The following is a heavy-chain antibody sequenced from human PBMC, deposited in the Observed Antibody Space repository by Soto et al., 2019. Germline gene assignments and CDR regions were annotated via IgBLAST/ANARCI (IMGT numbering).Heavy chain of an antibody. CDR2: IYHTGTT. D-gene: IGHD3-22*01. CDR3: ARGTQLYYYDSSGYYWWFDP. CDR1: GDSIISIYH. J-gene: IGHJ5*02. V-gene: IGHV4-38-2*01. Sequence: SETLSRTCAVSGDSIISIYHWAWIRQPPGRGLEWIASIYHTGTTYYTPSLRSRVTISVDTSKNQFSLKLSSVTAADTAVYYCARGTQLYYYDSSGYYWWFDPWGQGTLVTVSS.